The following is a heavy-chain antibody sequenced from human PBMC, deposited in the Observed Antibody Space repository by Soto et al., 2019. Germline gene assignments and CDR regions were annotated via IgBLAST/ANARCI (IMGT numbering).Heavy chain of an antibody. J-gene: IGHJ6*02. CDR1: GFSLSTTGVG. V-gene: IGHV2-5*02. D-gene: IGHD2-21*02. CDR2: IYWDDDK. CDR3: VQSRCGGDCLQSYSSHSYYGLDV. Sequence: SGPTLXNPTQTLTPTCTFSGFSLSTTGVGVGWIRQPPGKALEWLALIYWDDDKRYNPSLNSRLTITKDTSKNQVVLAMTNVDPVDTATYYCVQSRCGGDCLQSYSSHSYYGLDVWGQGTTVTVSS.